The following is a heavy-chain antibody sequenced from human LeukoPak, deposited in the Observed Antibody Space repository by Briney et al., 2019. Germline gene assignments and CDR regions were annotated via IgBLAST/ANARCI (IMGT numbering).Heavy chain of an antibody. CDR1: GFTFSSYG. CDR3: AKDSTRIFVVVPAFDY. V-gene: IGHV3-30*02. Sequence: GGSLRLSCAASGFTFSSYGMHWVRQAPGKGLEWVAFIRYDGSNKYYADSVKGRFTISRDNSKNTLYLQMSSLRAEDTAVYYCAKDSTRIFVVVPAFDYWGQGTLVTASS. J-gene: IGHJ4*02. D-gene: IGHD2-2*01. CDR2: IRYDGSNK.